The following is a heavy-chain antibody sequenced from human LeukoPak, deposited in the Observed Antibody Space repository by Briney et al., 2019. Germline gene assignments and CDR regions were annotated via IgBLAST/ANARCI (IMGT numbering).Heavy chain of an antibody. J-gene: IGHJ4*02. D-gene: IGHD1-26*01. CDR1: GGSISSGGYY. V-gene: IGHV4-31*03. Sequence: PSETQSLTCTVSGGSISSGGYYWSWIRQHPGKGLEWIGYIYYSGSTYYNPSLKSRVTISAETSKNQFSLKLSSVTAADTAVYYCARVGPPWELRWGQGTLVTVSS. CDR3: ARVGPPWELR. CDR2: IYYSGST.